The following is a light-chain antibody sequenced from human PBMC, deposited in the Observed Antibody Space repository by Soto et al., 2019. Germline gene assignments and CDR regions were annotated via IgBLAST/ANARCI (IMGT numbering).Light chain of an antibody. Sequence: QSVLTQPRSVSGSPGQSVTISCTGTSSDVGGYNYVSWYQQHPGKAPKLMIYDVSKRPSGVPDRFSGSKSGNTASLTISGLQAEDEADYYCCLYAVTFYVFGTGTKLTVL. V-gene: IGLV2-11*01. CDR1: SSDVGGYNY. J-gene: IGLJ1*01. CDR3: CLYAVTFYV. CDR2: DVS.